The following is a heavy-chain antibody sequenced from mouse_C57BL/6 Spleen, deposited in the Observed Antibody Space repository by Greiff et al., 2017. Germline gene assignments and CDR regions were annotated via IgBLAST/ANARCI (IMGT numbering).Heavy chain of an antibody. J-gene: IGHJ2*01. D-gene: IGHD2-1*01. Sequence: QVQLKQPGAELVMPGASVKLSCKASGYTFTSYWMHWVKQRPGQGLEWIGEIDPSDSYTNYNQKFKGKSTLTVDKSSSTAYMQLSSLTSEDSAVYYCARYGNYEDFDYWGQGTTLTVSS. CDR1: GYTFTSYW. V-gene: IGHV1-69*01. CDR2: IDPSDSYT. CDR3: ARYGNYEDFDY.